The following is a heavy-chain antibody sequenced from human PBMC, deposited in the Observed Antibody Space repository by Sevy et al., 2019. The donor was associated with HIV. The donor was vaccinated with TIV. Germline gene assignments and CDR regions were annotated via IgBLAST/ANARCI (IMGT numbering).Heavy chain of an antibody. CDR2: IYYSGST. CDR3: GGGNGFGYEGTWFDP. V-gene: IGHV4-30-4*01. CDR1: GGSISSGDYY. D-gene: IGHD5-18*01. J-gene: IGHJ5*02. Sequence: SETLSLTCTVSGGSISSGDYYWSWIRQPPGKGLEWIGYIYYSGSTYYNPSLKSRVTISVDTSKKQLSLKVSSVTAADTAVVYCGGGNGFGYEGTWFDPWGQGTLVTVSS.